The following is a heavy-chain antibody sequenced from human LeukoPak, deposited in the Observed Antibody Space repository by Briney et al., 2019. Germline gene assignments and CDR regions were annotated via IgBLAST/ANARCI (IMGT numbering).Heavy chain of an antibody. CDR2: ISSSSSTI. Sequence: GGSLRLSCAASGFTFSGYSMNWFRQAPGKGLEWVSYISSSSSTIYYADSVKGRFTISRDNAKNSLYLQMNSLRAEDTAVYYCARDEDGYMSYFDYWGQGTLVTVSS. D-gene: IGHD5-24*01. CDR3: ARDEDGYMSYFDY. V-gene: IGHV3-48*04. CDR1: GFTFSGYS. J-gene: IGHJ4*02.